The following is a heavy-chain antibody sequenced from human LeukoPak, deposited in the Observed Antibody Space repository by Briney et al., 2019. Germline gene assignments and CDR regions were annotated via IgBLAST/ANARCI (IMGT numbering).Heavy chain of an antibody. Sequence: SVKVSCKASGDTFISHAITWVRQAPGQGLEWMGRIIPIIGTGNYAQKFQGRVTITADKSTNTAYMELTSVPSEDTAVYYCARGHDSSGHRAAFWGQGTRVTVSS. D-gene: IGHD3-22*01. V-gene: IGHV1-69*04. J-gene: IGHJ4*02. CDR1: GDTFISHA. CDR2: IIPIIGTG. CDR3: ARGHDSSGHRAAF.